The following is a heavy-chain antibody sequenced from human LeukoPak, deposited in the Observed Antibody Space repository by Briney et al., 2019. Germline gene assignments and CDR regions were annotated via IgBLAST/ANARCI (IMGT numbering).Heavy chain of an antibody. V-gene: IGHV3-64D*06. D-gene: IGHD3-9*01. CDR2: IGPNGASA. Sequence: GGSLRLSCSTSGFTFSNHFMHWVRQAPGKGLEYVSSIGPNGASALYADSVKGRFTISRDNSKNALYLQLTSLRLEDTALYYCVKDLTGTWSFDYWGQGTLVTVSS. CDR3: VKDLTGTWSFDY. J-gene: IGHJ4*02. CDR1: GFTFSNHF.